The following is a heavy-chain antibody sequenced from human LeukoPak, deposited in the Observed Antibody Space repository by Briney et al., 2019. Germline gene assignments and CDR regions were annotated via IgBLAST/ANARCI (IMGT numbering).Heavy chain of an antibody. Sequence: SETLSLTCTVSGGSLASYYWNWIRQPPGKGLEWIGHIYFSGSTKYNPSLKSRVTISVDTSKNQFSLKMSSVTAADTAVYYCARTGDGYNYYNYYYMDVWGKGTTVTVTS. CDR2: IYFSGST. V-gene: IGHV4-59*01. J-gene: IGHJ6*03. CDR1: GGSLASYY. D-gene: IGHD5-24*01. CDR3: ARTGDGYNYYNYYYMDV.